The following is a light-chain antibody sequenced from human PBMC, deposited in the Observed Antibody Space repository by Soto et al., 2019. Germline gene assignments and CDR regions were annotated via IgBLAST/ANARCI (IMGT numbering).Light chain of an antibody. CDR2: DTS. Sequence: LTQSPAILSLSPGEKATLSCTASQSVDSYMAWYQQRPGQPPRLLIHDTSHRASGVPARFRGSGSGTDFTLTITGLEAEDFAVYFCQQRRNWVSFGPGTRV. J-gene: IGKJ3*01. CDR1: QSVDSY. V-gene: IGKV3-11*01. CDR3: QQRRNWVS.